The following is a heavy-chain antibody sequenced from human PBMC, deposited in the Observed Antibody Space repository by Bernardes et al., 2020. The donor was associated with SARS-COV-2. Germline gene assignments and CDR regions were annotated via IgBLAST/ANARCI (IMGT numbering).Heavy chain of an antibody. CDR2: IDTDGRTT. CDR3: ARSDFFDGSGYYFGH. CDR1: GFTFSTYW. Sequence: GGSLRPWCAASGFTFSTYWMHWVRQAPGEGLVWVSRIDTDGRTTTYADSVKGRFTISRDNAKNTLYLRMNSLRAEDTAIYYCARSDFFDGSGYYFGHWGQGTLVTVSS. V-gene: IGHV3-74*01. D-gene: IGHD3-22*01. J-gene: IGHJ4*02.